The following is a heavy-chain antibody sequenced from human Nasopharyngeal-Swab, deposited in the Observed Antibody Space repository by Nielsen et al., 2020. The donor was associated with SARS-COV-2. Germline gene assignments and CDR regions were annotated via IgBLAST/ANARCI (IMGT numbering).Heavy chain of an antibody. CDR1: GDSISSNSYY. CDR2: FSYSGTT. CDR3: ASYYYDSSDYSYWFDP. D-gene: IGHD3-22*01. Sequence: GSLRLSCTVSGDSISSNSYYWGWIRQSPGKGLEWIGSFSYSGTTYFNPSLKGRVTISVDTSKNQFSVKLSSVTAADTAVYYCASYYYDSSDYSYWFDPWGQGTLVTVSS. J-gene: IGHJ5*02. V-gene: IGHV4-39*01.